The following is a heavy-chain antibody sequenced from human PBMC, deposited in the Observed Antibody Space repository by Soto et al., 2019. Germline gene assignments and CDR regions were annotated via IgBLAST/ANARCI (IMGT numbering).Heavy chain of an antibody. CDR3: ARSSGGNFGIIIEGTNWFAP. CDR2: INPHGGST. V-gene: IGHV1-46*01. D-gene: IGHD1-26*01. J-gene: IGHJ5*02. CDR1: RDTFTSYY. Sequence: ASVKVSCTAPRDTFTSYYINWVRQAPGQGLEWMGVINPHGGSTAYAQKFKGRVTLTRDTSASTVYMEVSSLTSEDTAMYYCARSSGGNFGIIIEGTNWFAPWGQGTQVTVSS.